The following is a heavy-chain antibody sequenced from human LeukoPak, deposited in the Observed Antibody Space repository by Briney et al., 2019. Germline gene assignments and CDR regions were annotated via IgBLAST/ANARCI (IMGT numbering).Heavy chain of an antibody. Sequence: PSETLSLTCTVSGGPISSYYWSWIRQPPGKGLEWIGSIYYSGCTYYNPSLKSRVTISVDTSKNQFSLKLSSVTAADTAVYYCASAHYYDSSGYSLGDAFDIWGQGTMVTVSS. CDR2: IYYSGCT. CDR3: ASAHYYDSSGYSLGDAFDI. D-gene: IGHD3-22*01. V-gene: IGHV4-59*05. CDR1: GGPISSYY. J-gene: IGHJ3*02.